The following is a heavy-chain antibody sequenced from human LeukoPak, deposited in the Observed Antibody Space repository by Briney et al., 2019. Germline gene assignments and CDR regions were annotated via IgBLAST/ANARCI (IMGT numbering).Heavy chain of an antibody. D-gene: IGHD6-13*01. CDR3: ATGGYSSSWPRDPDPYYYYGMDV. Sequence: ASVKVSCKASGYTFTTYGISWVRQAPGQGLEWMGWISAYNGNTNYGQNLQGRVTMTTDTSTTTAYMELRSLRAEDTAVYYCATGGYSSSWPRDPDPYYYYGMDVWGQGTTVTVSS. V-gene: IGHV1-18*01. J-gene: IGHJ6*02. CDR1: GYTFTTYG. CDR2: ISAYNGNT.